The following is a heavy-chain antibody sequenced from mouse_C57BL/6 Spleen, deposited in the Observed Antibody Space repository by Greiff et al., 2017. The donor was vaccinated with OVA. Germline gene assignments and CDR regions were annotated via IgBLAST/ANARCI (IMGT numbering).Heavy chain of an antibody. CDR3: TRDGYEFAY. D-gene: IGHD2-2*01. CDR1: GFTFSSYA. V-gene: IGHV5-9-1*02. J-gene: IGHJ3*01. Sequence: EVKLVESGEGLVKPGGSLKLSCAASGFTFSSYAMSWVRQTPEKRLEWVAYISSGGDYTYYADTVKGRFTISRDNARNTLYLQKSSLKSEDTAMYYCTRDGYEFAYWGQGTLVTVSA. CDR2: ISSGGDYT.